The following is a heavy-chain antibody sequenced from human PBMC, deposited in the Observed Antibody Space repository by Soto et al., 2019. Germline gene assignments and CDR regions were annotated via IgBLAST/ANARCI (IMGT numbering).Heavy chain of an antibody. J-gene: IGHJ3*02. CDR2: IFPGDADT. V-gene: IGHV5-51*01. Sequence: GQSVNLSCTACAYNFGVHWLRLVRRMPGKGLEWLGIIFPGDADTRYSPSFQGQVTISADKSISTVYLQWRSLNASDTAMYYCARHWDAFDIWGQGT. CDR1: AYNFGVHW. CDR3: ARHWDAFDI.